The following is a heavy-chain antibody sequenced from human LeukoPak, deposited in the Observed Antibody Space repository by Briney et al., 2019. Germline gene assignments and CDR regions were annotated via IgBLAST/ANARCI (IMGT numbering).Heavy chain of an antibody. D-gene: IGHD3-22*01. V-gene: IGHV3-23*01. CDR3: AKGLRGITMIVVVIKPFDY. J-gene: IGHJ4*02. CDR2: ISDSGGST. Sequence: PGGSLRLSCAASGFTFSSYAMSWVRQAPGKGLEWVSAISDSGGSTDYADSVKGRFTISRDNSKNTLYLQMNSLRAEDTAVYYCAKGLRGITMIVVVIKPFDYWGQGTLVTVSS. CDR1: GFTFSSYA.